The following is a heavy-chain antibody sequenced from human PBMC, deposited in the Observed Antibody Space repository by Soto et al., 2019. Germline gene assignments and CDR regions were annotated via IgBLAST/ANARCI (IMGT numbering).Heavy chain of an antibody. CDR1: GGSISSSSYY. Sequence: SETLSLTCTVSGGSISSSSYYWGWIRQPPGKGLEWIGSIYYSGSTYYNPSLKSRVTISVDTSKNQFSLKLSSVTAADTAVYYCAREGYSSVAGFFDYWGQGTLVTVSS. V-gene: IGHV4-39*02. CDR2: IYYSGST. CDR3: AREGYSSVAGFFDY. J-gene: IGHJ4*02. D-gene: IGHD6-25*01.